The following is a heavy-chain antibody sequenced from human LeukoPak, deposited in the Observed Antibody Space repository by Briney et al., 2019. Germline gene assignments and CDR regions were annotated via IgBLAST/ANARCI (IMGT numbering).Heavy chain of an antibody. J-gene: IGHJ4*02. CDR3: AREWLGTDY. Sequence: SETLSLTCTVSGGSISSGSYYWTWIRQPAGKGLEWIGRIYMSGSTNYNPSLKSRVSISLDTSKNQFSLKLSSVTAADTAAYYCAREWLGTDYWGQGTLVSVSS. V-gene: IGHV4-61*02. CDR2: IYMSGST. D-gene: IGHD6-19*01. CDR1: GGSISSGSYY.